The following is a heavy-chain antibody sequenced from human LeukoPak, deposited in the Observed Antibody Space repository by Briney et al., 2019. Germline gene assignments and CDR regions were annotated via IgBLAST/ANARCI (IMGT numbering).Heavy chain of an antibody. CDR2: INHSGST. CDR1: GGSFSGYY. D-gene: IGHD6-19*01. CDR3: ARPPSGWSRVRYFDL. J-gene: IGHJ2*01. Sequence: PSETLSLTCAVYGGSFSGYYWSWIRQPPGKGLEWIGEINHSGSTNYNPSLKSRVTISVDTSKNQFSLKLSSVTAADTAVYYCARPPSGWSRVRYFDLWGRGTLVTVSS. V-gene: IGHV4-34*01.